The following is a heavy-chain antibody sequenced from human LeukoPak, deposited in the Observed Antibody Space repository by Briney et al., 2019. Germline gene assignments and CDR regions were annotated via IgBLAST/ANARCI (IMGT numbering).Heavy chain of an antibody. V-gene: IGHV3-49*04. CDR3: TRDQTPYY. J-gene: IGHJ4*02. CDR2: IRSKAYGGTT. Sequence: GGSLRLSCTASGFTFGDYAMTWVRQAPGKGLEWVGFIRSKAYGGTTEYAASVKGRFTISRDDSKSIAYLQMNSLKTEDPAVYYCTRDQTPYYWGQGTLVTVSS. CDR1: GFTFGDYA.